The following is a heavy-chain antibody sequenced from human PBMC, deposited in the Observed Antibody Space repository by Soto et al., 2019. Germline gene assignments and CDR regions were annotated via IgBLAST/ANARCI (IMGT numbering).Heavy chain of an antibody. J-gene: IGHJ6*02. CDR1: GFTFSGSA. D-gene: IGHD1-1*01. Sequence: GGSLRLSCAASGFTFSGSAMHWVRQASGKGLEWVGRIRSKANSYATVYAASVKGRFTISRDDSKNTAYLQMNSLKTEDTAVYYCSTKKLENGMDVWAKGPRSPSP. CDR3: STKKLENGMDV. V-gene: IGHV3-73*01. CDR2: IRSKANSYAT.